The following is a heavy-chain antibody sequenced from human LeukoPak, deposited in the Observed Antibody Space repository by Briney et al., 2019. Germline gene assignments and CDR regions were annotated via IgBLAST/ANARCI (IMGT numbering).Heavy chain of an antibody. J-gene: IGHJ5*02. CDR2: INPNSGGT. CDR3: ARAPDYGVIWFDP. V-gene: IGHV1-2*02. Sequence: GASVKVSCKASGYTFTGYYMHWVRQAPGQGLEWMGWINPNSGGTNYAQKFQGRVTMTRDTSISTAYMELSRLRSDDTAVYYCARAPDYGVIWFDPWGQGTLVTVSS. D-gene: IGHD4-17*01. CDR1: GYTFTGYY.